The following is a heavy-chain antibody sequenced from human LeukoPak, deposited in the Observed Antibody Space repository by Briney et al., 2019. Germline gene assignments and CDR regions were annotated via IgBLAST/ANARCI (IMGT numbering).Heavy chain of an antibody. D-gene: IGHD1-26*01. CDR3: ARASGCYDY. J-gene: IGHJ4*02. CDR2: LIGSSGST. Sequence: GGSLRLSCAASGFTSTDYAMNWVRQAPGKGLEWVSVLIGSSGSTDYADSVKGRFTISRDNSKNTLFLQMNSLRAEDTAVYYCARASGCYDYWGQGTLVTVSS. CDR1: GFTSTDYA. V-gene: IGHV3-23*01.